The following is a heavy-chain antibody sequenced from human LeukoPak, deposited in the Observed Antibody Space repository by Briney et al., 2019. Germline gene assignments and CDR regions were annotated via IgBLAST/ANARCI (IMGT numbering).Heavy chain of an antibody. V-gene: IGHV1-2*06. D-gene: IGHD2-15*01. Sequence: ASVKVSCKASGYTFTGYYMHWLRQAPGQGLEWMGRINPNSGGTNYAQKFQGRVTITRDTSISTAYMELSRLRSDDTAVYYCARGTRRYCSGGSCYRYWGQGTLVTVSS. CDR3: ARGTRRYCSGGSCYRY. CDR1: GYTFTGYY. J-gene: IGHJ4*02. CDR2: INPNSGGT.